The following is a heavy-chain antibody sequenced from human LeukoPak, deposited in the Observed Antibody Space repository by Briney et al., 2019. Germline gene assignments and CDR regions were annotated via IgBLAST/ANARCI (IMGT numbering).Heavy chain of an antibody. CDR2: IRSSSSYI. CDR1: GFTFSSYS. J-gene: IGHJ4*02. D-gene: IGHD6-19*01. CDR3: ARDPLPYSSGWYKVDY. V-gene: IGHV3-21*01. Sequence: GGSLRLSCAASGFTFSSYSMNWVRQAPGKGLEWVSSIRSSSSYIYYADSVKGRFTISRDNAKNSLYLQMNSLRAEDTAVYYCARDPLPYSSGWYKVDYWGQGTLVTVSS.